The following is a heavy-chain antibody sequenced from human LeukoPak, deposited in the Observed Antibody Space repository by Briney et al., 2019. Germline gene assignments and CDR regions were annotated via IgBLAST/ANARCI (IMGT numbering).Heavy chain of an antibody. D-gene: IGHD6-6*01. V-gene: IGHV1-8*01. J-gene: IGHJ4*02. CDR2: MNPNSGNT. CDR1: GYTFTSYD. Sequence: ASVKVSCKASGYTFTSYDINWVRQATGQGLEWMGWMNPNSGNTGYAQKVQGRVTMTRNTSISTAYMELSSLRSEDTAVYYCARGERGSSAIDYWGQGTLVTVSS. CDR3: ARGERGSSAIDY.